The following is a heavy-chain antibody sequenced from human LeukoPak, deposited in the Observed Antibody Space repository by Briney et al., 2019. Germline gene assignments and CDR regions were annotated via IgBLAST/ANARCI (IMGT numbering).Heavy chain of an antibody. J-gene: IGHJ4*02. CDR2: IYYSGSI. CDR1: GASISSYY. D-gene: IGHD3-22*01. V-gene: IGHV4-59*01. Sequence: SETLSLTCTVSGASISSYYWSWIRQPPGKGLEWIGDIYYSGSIKYNPSLKSRVTMSVDTSKNRFSLKLSSVTAADTAIYYCARENPSGYYNRPIDYWGQGTLVTVST. CDR3: ARENPSGYYNRPIDY.